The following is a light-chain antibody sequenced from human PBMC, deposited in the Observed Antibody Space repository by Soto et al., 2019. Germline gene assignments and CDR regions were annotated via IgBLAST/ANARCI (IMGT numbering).Light chain of an antibody. J-gene: IGLJ1*01. Sequence: QSALTQPASVSGSPGQSITISCTGTRGDVGAYNLVSWYQQHPGKAPKLMIYAVTNRPSGISNRFYGSKSGNTASLTISGVQAEDEDDYYCNSYTSSSALVFGTRTKLTVL. V-gene: IGLV2-14*02. CDR2: AVT. CDR3: NSYTSSSALV. CDR1: RGDVGAYNL.